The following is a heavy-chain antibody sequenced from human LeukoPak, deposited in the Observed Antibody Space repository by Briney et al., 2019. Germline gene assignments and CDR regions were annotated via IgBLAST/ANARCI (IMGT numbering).Heavy chain of an antibody. V-gene: IGHV4-59*08. CDR2: IYYSGST. J-gene: IGHJ4*02. CDR1: GGSFSGYY. CDR3: ARYRSTSGWYYFDY. D-gene: IGHD6-19*01. Sequence: SETLSLTCAVYGGSFSGYYWSWIRQPPGKGLEWIGYIYYSGSTNYNPSLKSRVTISVDTSKNQFSLKLTSVTAADTAVYYCARYRSTSGWYYFDYWGQGTLVTVSS.